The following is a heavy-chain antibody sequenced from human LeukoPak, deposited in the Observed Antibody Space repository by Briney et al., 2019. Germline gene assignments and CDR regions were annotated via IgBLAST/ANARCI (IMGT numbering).Heavy chain of an antibody. D-gene: IGHD2-15*01. V-gene: IGHV1-69*04. CDR3: ARVLVRQVVVAATGWFDP. J-gene: IGHJ5*02. CDR1: GGTFSSYA. CDR2: IIPILGIA. Sequence: GSSVKVSCKASGGTFSSYAISWVRQAPGQGLEWMGRIIPILGIANYAQKFQGRVTITADKSTSTAYMELSSLRSEDTAVYYCARVLVRQVVVAATGWFDPWGQETLVTVSS.